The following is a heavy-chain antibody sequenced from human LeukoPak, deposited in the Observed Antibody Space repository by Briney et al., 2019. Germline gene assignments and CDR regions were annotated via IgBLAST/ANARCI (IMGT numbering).Heavy chain of an antibody. CDR1: GFIFSSYG. CDR3: ARGGITPRKFDS. J-gene: IGHJ4*02. Sequence: GGSLRLSCAASGFIFSSYGMSWVRQAPGKGLEWVSGISSNGERTYFADSVKGRFGISRDNSKNTVYLQMESLRAEDTAVYYCARGGITPRKFDSWGQGTLVTVSS. CDR2: ISSNGERT. V-gene: IGHV3-23*01. D-gene: IGHD1-14*01.